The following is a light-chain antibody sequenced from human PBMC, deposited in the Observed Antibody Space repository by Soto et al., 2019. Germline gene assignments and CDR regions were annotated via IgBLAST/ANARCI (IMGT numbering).Light chain of an antibody. V-gene: IGKV3-20*01. J-gene: IGKJ5*01. CDR1: QSVSSSY. CDR2: GAS. CDR3: QQYGSSPIT. Sequence: EIVLTQSPGTLSLSPGERATLSCRASQSVSSSYLAWYQQKSGQAPRLLIYGASSRATGIPDRFTGSGSGKDFTLTISRLEPEDCAAYYCQQYGSSPITFGQGTRLDIK.